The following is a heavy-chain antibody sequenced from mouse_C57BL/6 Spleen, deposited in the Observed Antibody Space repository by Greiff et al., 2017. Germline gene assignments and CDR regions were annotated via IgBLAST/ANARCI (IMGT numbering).Heavy chain of an antibody. J-gene: IGHJ4*01. Sequence: QVQLQQSGAELVRPGASVKLSCKASGYTFTDYYINWVKQRPGQGLEWIARIYPGSGNTYYNEKFKGKATLTAEKSSSTAYMQLSSLTSEDSAVYFCARTLSTGAMDYWGQGTSVTVSS. CDR1: GYTFTDYY. CDR3: ARTLSTGAMDY. V-gene: IGHV1-76*01. CDR2: IYPGSGNT. D-gene: IGHD1-1*01.